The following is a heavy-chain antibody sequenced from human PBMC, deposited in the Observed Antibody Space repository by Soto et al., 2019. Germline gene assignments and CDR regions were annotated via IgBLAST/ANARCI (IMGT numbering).Heavy chain of an antibody. CDR1: GGSISSYY. D-gene: IGHD2-8*01. CDR3: ARDGAAGSTKGPWYYGMDV. CDR2: IYYSGST. J-gene: IGHJ6*02. V-gene: IGHV4-59*01. Sequence: ASETLSLTCTVSGGSISSYYWSWIRQPPGKGLEWIGYIYYSGSTNYNPSLKSRVTISVDTSKNQFSLKLSSVTAADTAVYYCARDGAAGSTKGPWYYGMDVWGQGTTVTVSS.